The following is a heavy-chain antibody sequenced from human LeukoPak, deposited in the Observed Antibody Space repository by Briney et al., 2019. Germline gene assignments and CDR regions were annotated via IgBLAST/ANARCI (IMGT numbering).Heavy chain of an antibody. CDR1: GFTFSSYA. V-gene: IGHV3-64*01. J-gene: IGHJ4*02. CDR2: ISGHGSNT. D-gene: IGHD3-16*01. CDR3: ARVGDLNYFDY. Sequence: PGGSLRLSCAASGFTFSSYAMHWVRQAPGKGLEYVSAISGHGSNTYYANSVKGRFTISRDNSKNTLYLQMGSLRAEDMAVYYCARVGDLNYFDYWGQGTLVTVSS.